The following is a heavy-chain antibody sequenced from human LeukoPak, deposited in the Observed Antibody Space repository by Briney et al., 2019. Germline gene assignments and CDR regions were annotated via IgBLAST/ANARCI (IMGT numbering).Heavy chain of an antibody. V-gene: IGHV3-23*01. D-gene: IGHD6-19*01. CDR3: AKGRAVAGPFDY. Sequence: GGSLRLSCTASGFTFGDYAMTWVRQAPGKGLEWVSGISGSGGRTYYADSVKGRFTISRDNSKNTLYLQMNSLRAEDTAVYYCAKGRAVAGPFDYWGQGTLVTVSS. CDR1: GFTFGDYA. CDR2: ISGSGGRT. J-gene: IGHJ4*02.